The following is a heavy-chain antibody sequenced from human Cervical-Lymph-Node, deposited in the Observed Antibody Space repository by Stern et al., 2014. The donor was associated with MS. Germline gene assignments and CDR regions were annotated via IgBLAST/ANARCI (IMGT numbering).Heavy chain of an antibody. CDR3: ASGGWGV. J-gene: IGHJ3*01. Sequence: MQLVQSGGGLVKPGGSLRLSCAASGLTFSSQSMNWVRQAPGKGLEWVSSISSSSTYIFYADSVKGRSTISRDDAKNSLFLQMSSLRVEDTAVYYCASGGWGVWGQGTMVTVST. D-gene: IGHD3-16*01. V-gene: IGHV3-21*01. CDR1: GLTFSSQS. CDR2: ISSSSTYI.